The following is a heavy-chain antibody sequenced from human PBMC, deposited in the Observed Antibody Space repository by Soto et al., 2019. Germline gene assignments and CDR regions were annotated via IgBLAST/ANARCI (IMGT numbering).Heavy chain of an antibody. Sequence: QVQLVQSGAEVKKPGASVKVSCKASGYTFTSYAMHWVRQAPGQRLEWMGWINAGNGNTKYSQKFQGRVTITRDTPASTAYMELSSLISEDTAVYYCAGDGSTYPDFWRGRGSAFDIWGQGTMVTVSS. D-gene: IGHD3-3*01. J-gene: IGHJ3*02. V-gene: IGHV1-3*01. CDR3: AGDGSTYPDFWRGRGSAFDI. CDR2: INAGNGNT. CDR1: GYTFTSYA.